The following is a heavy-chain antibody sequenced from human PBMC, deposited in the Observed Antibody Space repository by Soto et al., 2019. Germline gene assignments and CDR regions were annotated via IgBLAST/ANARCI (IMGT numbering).Heavy chain of an antibody. CDR1: GYTLTTSA. CDR2: IIPILGIA. CDR3: AMYQLYWFNP. J-gene: IGHJ5*02. V-gene: IGHV1-69*04. D-gene: IGHD2-2*01. Sequence: GASVKVSCKDSGYTLTTSAIQWLRQAPGQGLEWMGRIIPILGIANYAQKFQGRVTITADKSTSTAYMELSSLRSEDTAVYYCAMYQLYWFNPWGQGTLVTVSS.